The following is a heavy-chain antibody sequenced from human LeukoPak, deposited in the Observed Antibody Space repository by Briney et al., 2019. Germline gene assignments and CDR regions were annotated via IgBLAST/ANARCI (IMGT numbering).Heavy chain of an antibody. CDR3: AREGRLWLVLNLDY. J-gene: IGHJ4*02. CDR2: IWYDGSNK. D-gene: IGHD6-19*01. V-gene: IGHV3-33*01. CDR1: GFTFSSYG. Sequence: GGSLRLSCAASGFTFSSYGMHWVRQAPGKGLEWVAVIWYDGSNKYYADSVKGRFTISRDNSKNTLYLQMNSLRAEDTAVYYCAREGRLWLVLNLDYWGQGTLVTVSS.